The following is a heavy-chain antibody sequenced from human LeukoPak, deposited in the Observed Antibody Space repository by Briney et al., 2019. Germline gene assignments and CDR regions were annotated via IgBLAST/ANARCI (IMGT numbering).Heavy chain of an antibody. CDR1: VFSLTTYE. CDR3: ARDRRVGATWSIGALDI. D-gene: IGHD1-26*01. Sequence: GGSLRLSCAPSVFSLTTYEMNSGRQAPGKGLEWVSYFSSSGDSIYYADSVKGRFTISRDNAKNSLSLQMNSLRAEDTAIYYCARDRRVGATWSIGALDIWGQGTTVTVSS. J-gene: IGHJ3*02. V-gene: IGHV3-48*03. CDR2: FSSSGDSI.